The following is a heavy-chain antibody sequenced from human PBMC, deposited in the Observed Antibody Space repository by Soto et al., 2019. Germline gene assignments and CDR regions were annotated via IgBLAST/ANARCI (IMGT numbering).Heavy chain of an antibody. V-gene: IGHV3-11*01. J-gene: IGHJ3*02. CDR2: ISSSGSTI. CDR1: GFTFSDYY. Sequence: QVQLVESGGGLVKPGGSLRLSCAASGFTFSDYYMSWIRQAPGKGLEWVSYISSSGSTIYYADSVKGRFTISRDNAKNSVYLQMTSLRAEDTAVYYCKGPQEGQDDAFDIWGQGTMVTVSS. CDR3: KGPQEGQDDAFDI.